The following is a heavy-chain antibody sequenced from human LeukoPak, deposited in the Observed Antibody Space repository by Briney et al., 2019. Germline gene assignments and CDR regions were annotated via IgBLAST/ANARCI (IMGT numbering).Heavy chain of an antibody. CDR3: ARGKYYDFWSGYSRDRWFDP. Sequence: GSLRLSCAASGFAFSSYSMNWVRQPPGKGLEWIGEINHSGSTNYNPSLKSRVTISVDTSKNQFSLKLSSVTAADTAVYYCARGKYYDFWSGYSRDRWFDPWGQGTLVTVSS. J-gene: IGHJ5*02. V-gene: IGHV4-34*01. D-gene: IGHD3-3*01. CDR1: GFAFSSYS. CDR2: INHSGST.